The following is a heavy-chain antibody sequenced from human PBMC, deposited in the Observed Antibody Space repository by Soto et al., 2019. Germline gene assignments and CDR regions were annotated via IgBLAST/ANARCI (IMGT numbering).Heavy chain of an antibody. D-gene: IGHD3-10*01. Sequence: PGGSLRLSCAASGFTFSSYWMHWVRQVPGKGLVWASRINGDGRTTNYADSVKGRFTISRDNAKNTLFLQMNTLRAEDTALYYCVKSSTGTYGLFDYWGQGTLVTVSS. CDR2: INGDGRTT. CDR1: GFTFSSYW. J-gene: IGHJ4*02. V-gene: IGHV3-74*01. CDR3: VKSSTGTYGLFDY.